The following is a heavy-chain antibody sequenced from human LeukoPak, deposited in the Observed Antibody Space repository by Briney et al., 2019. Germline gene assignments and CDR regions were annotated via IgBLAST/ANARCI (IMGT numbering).Heavy chain of an antibody. Sequence: SETLSLTCTVSGGSISSYYWSWIRQPPGKGLEWIGYIHYSGSTNYNPSLKSRVTISVDTSKNQLSLKLNSVTAADTAVYYCARRTTGYGSGTYAFDIWGQGTMVTVSS. CDR3: ARRTTGYGSGTYAFDI. V-gene: IGHV4-59*08. J-gene: IGHJ3*02. CDR1: GGSISSYY. CDR2: IHYSGST. D-gene: IGHD3-10*01.